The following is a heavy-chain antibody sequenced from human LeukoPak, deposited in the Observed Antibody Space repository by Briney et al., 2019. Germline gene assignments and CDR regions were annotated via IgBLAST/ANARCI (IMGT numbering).Heavy chain of an antibody. Sequence: SETLSLTCAVSGGSISSSNWWSWVRQPPGKGLEWIGEIYHSGSTNYNPSLKSRATISVDKSKNQFSLKLSSVTAADTAVYYCARLGGLRALDYWGQGTLVTVSS. CDR3: ARLGGLRALDY. CDR1: GGSISSSNW. J-gene: IGHJ4*02. CDR2: IYHSGST. V-gene: IGHV4-4*02. D-gene: IGHD3-16*01.